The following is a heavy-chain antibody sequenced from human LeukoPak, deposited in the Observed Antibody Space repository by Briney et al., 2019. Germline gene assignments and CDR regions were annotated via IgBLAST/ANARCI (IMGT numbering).Heavy chain of an antibody. CDR2: ISGSGTST. Sequence: GGSLRLSCAASGFTFSSYAMSWVRQAPGKGLEWASAISGSGTSTYYADSVKGRFTISRDNSKNTLYLQMNSLRAEDTALYYCAKRSGAGYMDVWGKGTTVTVSS. D-gene: IGHD1-26*01. CDR1: GFTFSSYA. CDR3: AKRSGAGYMDV. V-gene: IGHV3-23*01. J-gene: IGHJ6*03.